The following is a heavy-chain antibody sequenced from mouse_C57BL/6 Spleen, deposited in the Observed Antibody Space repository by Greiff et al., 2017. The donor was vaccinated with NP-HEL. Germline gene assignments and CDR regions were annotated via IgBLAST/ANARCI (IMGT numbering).Heavy chain of an antibody. Sequence: VQLQQSGGGLVKPGGSLKLSCAASGFTFSDYGMHWVRQAPEKGLEWVAYISSGSSTIYYADTVKGRFTISRDNAKNTLFLQMTSLRSEDTAMYYCARGKGNDVAMDYWGQGTSVTVSS. CDR2: ISSGSSTI. J-gene: IGHJ4*01. CDR1: GFTFSDYG. V-gene: IGHV5-17*01. D-gene: IGHD2-2*01. CDR3: ARGKGNDVAMDY.